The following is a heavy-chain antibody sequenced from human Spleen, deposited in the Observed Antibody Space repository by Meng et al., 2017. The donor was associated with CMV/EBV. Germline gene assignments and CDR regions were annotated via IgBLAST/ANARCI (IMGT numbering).Heavy chain of an antibody. V-gene: IGHV1-46*01. CDR1: GYTFTSYY. CDR2: INPSGGST. Sequence: QVQLVQSGAEVKKPGASVKVSCKASGYTFTSYYMHWVRQAPGQGLEWMGLINPSGGSTSYAQKFQGRVTMIRDTSTSTVYMELSSLRSEDTDVYYCARAPGSSLDYWGQGTLVTVSS. CDR3: ARAPGSSLDY. J-gene: IGHJ4*02. D-gene: IGHD2-2*01.